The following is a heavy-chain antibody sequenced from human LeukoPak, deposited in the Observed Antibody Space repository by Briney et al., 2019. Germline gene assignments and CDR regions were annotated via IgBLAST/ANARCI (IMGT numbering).Heavy chain of an antibody. CDR1: GFTFSNYW. CDR2: IKQDGREK. V-gene: IGHV3-7*05. CDR3: ARSGMSVAATPWD. Sequence: GGSLRLSCAASGFTFSNYWMSWVRQAPGKGLEWVANIKQDGREKYYVDSVKGRFTISRDNAKNSFYLQVSSLRGDDTAVYYCARSGMSVAATPWDWGQGTLVTVSS. D-gene: IGHD6-19*01. J-gene: IGHJ4*02.